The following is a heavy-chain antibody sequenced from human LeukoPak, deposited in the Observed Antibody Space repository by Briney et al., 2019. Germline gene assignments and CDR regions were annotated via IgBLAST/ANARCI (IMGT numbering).Heavy chain of an antibody. D-gene: IGHD6-13*01. V-gene: IGHV4-59*01. CDR1: GGSISSYY. CDR2: IYYSGST. Sequence: PSETLSLTCTVSGGSISSYYWSWIRQPPGKGLEWIGYIYYSGSTKYNPSLKSRVTISVDTSKNQFSLNLSSVTAADTAVYYCARDRSPSLAAAGTFRGYYYYGMDVWGQGTTVTVSS. J-gene: IGHJ6*02. CDR3: ARDRSPSLAAAGTFRGYYYYGMDV.